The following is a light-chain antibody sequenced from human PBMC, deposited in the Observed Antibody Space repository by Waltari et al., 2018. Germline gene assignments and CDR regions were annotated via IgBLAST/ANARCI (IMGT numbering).Light chain of an antibody. Sequence: DIVMTQSPHSLAVSLGERATINCKSTQSVLNTFNNQNQLAWYQKKPGQPPRLLIYWASVRESGVPDRFSGSGSETDFTLTIYSLQAEDVAVYYCQQYYSTPKTFGQGTKVEIK. CDR3: QQYYSTPKT. CDR2: WAS. V-gene: IGKV4-1*01. J-gene: IGKJ1*01. CDR1: QSVLNTFNNQNQ.